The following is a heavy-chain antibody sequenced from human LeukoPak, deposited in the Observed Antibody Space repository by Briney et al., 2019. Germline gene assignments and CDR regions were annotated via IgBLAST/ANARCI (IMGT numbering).Heavy chain of an antibody. V-gene: IGHV3-21*01. J-gene: IGHJ6*03. CDR3: ARDEFNYYIDV. CDR2: ISSSSSYI. CDR1: GFTFSSYS. Sequence: GGSLRLSCAASGFTFSSYSMNWVRQAPGKGLEWVSSISSSSSYIYYADSVKGRFTISRDNAKNSLYLQMNSLRAEDTAVYYCARDEFNYYIDVWGKGTTVTVSS.